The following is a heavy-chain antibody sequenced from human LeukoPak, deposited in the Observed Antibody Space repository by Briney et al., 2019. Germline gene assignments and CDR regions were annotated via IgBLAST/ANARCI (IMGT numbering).Heavy chain of an antibody. CDR1: GYTFTDYY. D-gene: IGHD6-19*01. Sequence: ASVKVSCKASGYTFTDYYMHWLRQAPGQGLEGMGWINPNSHGTNYAQKFQGRVTMTRDTSISTAYMELTRLRSDDTAVYYCARESGGSGWSFDYWGQGTLVTVSS. J-gene: IGHJ4*02. V-gene: IGHV1-2*02. CDR3: ARESGGSGWSFDY. CDR2: INPNSHGT.